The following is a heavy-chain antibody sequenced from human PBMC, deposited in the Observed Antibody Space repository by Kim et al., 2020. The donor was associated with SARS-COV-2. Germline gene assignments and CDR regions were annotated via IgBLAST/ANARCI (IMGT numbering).Heavy chain of an antibody. CDR1: GFTFSSFA. V-gene: IGHV3-23*01. Sequence: GGSLRLSCAASGFTFSSFAITWVRQAPGKGLEWVSIISDSGGDTFYADSVKGRFTISRDNSKNTLYLQMNSLRAEDTAVYYCAKKGIQARGQWYVDLCGRGTLVTVSS. D-gene: IGHD6-13*01. CDR2: ISDSGGDT. CDR3: AKKGIQARGQWYVDL. J-gene: IGHJ2*01.